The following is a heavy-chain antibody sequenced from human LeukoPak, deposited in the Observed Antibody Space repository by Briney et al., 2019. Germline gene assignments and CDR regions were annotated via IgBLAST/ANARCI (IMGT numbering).Heavy chain of an antibody. J-gene: IGHJ3*02. D-gene: IGHD2-15*01. CDR1: GLIVSSKC. CDR2: IYSDAGT. CDR3: ASLGGLYCSGGNCYRDAFDI. V-gene: IGHV3-66*01. Sequence: PGGSLRLSCAASGLIVSSKCMSWVRQAPGKGLEWVSVIYSDAGTYYADSVKGRFSISRDNSKNTLYLQMNSLRAEDTAVYYCASLGGLYCSGGNCYRDAFDIWGQGTMVTVSS.